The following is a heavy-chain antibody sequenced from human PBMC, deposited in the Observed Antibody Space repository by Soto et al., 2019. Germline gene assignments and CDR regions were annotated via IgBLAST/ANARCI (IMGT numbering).Heavy chain of an antibody. CDR3: AREGGITMVRGVISYYGMDV. D-gene: IGHD3-10*01. CDR1: GGSISSYY. V-gene: IGHV4-59*01. J-gene: IGHJ6*02. Sequence: PSETLSLTCTVSGGSISSYYWSWIRQPPGKGLEWIGYIYYSGSTNYNPSLKSRVTISVDTSKNQFSLKLSSVTAADTAVYYCAREGGITMVRGVISYYGMDVWRQGTTVTVSS. CDR2: IYYSGST.